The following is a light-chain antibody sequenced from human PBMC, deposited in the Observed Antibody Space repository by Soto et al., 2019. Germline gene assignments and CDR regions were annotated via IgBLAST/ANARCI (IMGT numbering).Light chain of an antibody. CDR3: SSYTSSSTLT. CDR1: SSDVGGYNY. V-gene: IGLV2-14*01. J-gene: IGLJ2*01. CDR2: DVS. Sequence: QSALTQPASVTGSPGQSITISCTGTSSDVGGYNYVSWCQQHPGKAPKLMIYDVSNRPSGVSNRFSGSKSGNTASLTISGLQAEAEADYYCSSYTSSSTLTFGGGTKLTVL.